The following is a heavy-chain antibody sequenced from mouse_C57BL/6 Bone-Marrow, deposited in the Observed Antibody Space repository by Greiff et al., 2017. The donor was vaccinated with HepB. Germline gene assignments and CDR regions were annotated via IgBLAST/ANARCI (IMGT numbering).Heavy chain of an antibody. CDR3: ARWGVYYSHWYFDV. CDR2: INPSNGGT. D-gene: IGHD2-12*01. J-gene: IGHJ1*03. CDR1: GYTFTSYW. V-gene: IGHV1-53*01. Sequence: QVQLQQPGTELVKPGASVKLSCKASGYTFTSYWMHWVKQRPGQGLEWIGNINPSNGGTNYNEKFKSKATLTVDKSSSTAYMQLSSLTSEDSAVYYCARWGVYYSHWYFDVWGTGTTVTVSS.